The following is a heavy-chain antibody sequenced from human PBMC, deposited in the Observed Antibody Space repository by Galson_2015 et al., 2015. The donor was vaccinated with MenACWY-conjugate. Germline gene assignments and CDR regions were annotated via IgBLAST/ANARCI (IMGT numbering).Heavy chain of an antibody. CDR1: GFTFNNAW. Sequence: SLRLSCAASGFTFNNAWMGWVRQAPGKGPEWVGRIRSKTDGETTDYAGPVKGRFTISRDDSINTVYLQVNSLKTEDTAVYYCTTVRVPAVTGAFDIWSQGTTVTVSS. D-gene: IGHD4-17*01. J-gene: IGHJ3*02. V-gene: IGHV3-15*01. CDR2: IRSKTDGETT. CDR3: TTVRVPAVTGAFDI.